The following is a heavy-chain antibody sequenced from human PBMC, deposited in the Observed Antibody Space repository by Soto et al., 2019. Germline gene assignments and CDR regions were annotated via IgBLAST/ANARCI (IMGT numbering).Heavy chain of an antibody. CDR2: IYYSGST. V-gene: IGHV4-30-4*01. Sequence: TLSLTGTVSGGSISSGDYYGRWIRQPPGKGLEWIGYIYYSGSTYYNPSLKSRVTISVDTSKNQFSLKLSSVTAADTAVYYCARERPPGGYYGMDVWGQGTTVT. CDR3: ARERPPGGYYGMDV. J-gene: IGHJ6*02. D-gene: IGHD3-16*01. CDR1: GGSISSGDYY.